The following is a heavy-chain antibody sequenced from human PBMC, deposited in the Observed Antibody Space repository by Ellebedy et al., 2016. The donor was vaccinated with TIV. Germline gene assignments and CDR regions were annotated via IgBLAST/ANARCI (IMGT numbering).Heavy chain of an antibody. J-gene: IGHJ4*02. Sequence: GGSLRLXCAASGFSFSTYWMHWVRQAPGKGLVWVSRINSDGSGITYADSVKGRVTISGDNAKNTVYLQMNSLRAEDTAVYYCARAAYWHFDYWGQGTLVTVSS. CDR1: GFSFSTYW. V-gene: IGHV3-74*01. D-gene: IGHD2-15*01. CDR2: INSDGSGI. CDR3: ARAAYWHFDY.